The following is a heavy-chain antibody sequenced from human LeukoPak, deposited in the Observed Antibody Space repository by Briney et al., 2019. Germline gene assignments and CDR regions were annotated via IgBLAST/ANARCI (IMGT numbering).Heavy chain of an antibody. CDR1: GFTFSSYA. Sequence: GGSLRLSCAASGFTFSSYAMSWVRQAPGKGLEWVSAISGSGGSTYYADSVKGRFTISRDNSKNTLYLQMNSLRAEDTAVYYCATVAGYSSSWYAGVGGYYFDYWGQGTLVTVSS. CDR2: ISGSGGST. V-gene: IGHV3-23*01. D-gene: IGHD6-13*01. CDR3: ATVAGYSSSWYAGVGGYYFDY. J-gene: IGHJ4*02.